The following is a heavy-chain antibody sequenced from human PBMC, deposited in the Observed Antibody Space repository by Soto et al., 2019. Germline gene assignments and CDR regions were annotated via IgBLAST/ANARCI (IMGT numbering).Heavy chain of an antibody. V-gene: IGHV1-69*01. CDR2: IIPIFGTA. J-gene: IGHJ4*02. CDR1: GGTFSSYA. Sequence: QVQLVQSGAEVKKPGSSVKVSCKASGGTFSSYAISWVRQAPGQGLEWMGGIIPIFGTANYAQKFQGRVTITADESTSTAYMELSSLRSEDTAVYYCAREWWGFGGESSGLRDYWGQGTLVTVSS. CDR3: AREWWGFGGESSGLRDY. D-gene: IGHD3-10*01.